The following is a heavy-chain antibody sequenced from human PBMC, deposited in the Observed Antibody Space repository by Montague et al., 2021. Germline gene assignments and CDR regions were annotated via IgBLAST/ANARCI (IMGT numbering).Heavy chain of an antibody. D-gene: IGHD2-8*01. J-gene: IGHJ4*02. V-gene: IGHV4-39*01. CDR3: ARLDIVLIYWGFDY. CDR2: ITYTGNT. Sequence: SETLSLTCIVSGGSISSSNYHWGWIRQPPGKGLEWIGSITYTGNTCYNPSLKSRVTMSVDTSRNQFSLKLTSVTAADTAVYYCARLDIVLIYWGFDYWGQGTLVTVSS. CDR1: GGSISSSNYH.